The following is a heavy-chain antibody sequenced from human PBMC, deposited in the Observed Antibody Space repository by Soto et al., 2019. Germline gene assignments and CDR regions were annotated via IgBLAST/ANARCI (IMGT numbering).Heavy chain of an antibody. V-gene: IGHV1-2*04. CDR1: GYTFTVYY. D-gene: IGHD6-13*01. CDR2: INPNSGGT. J-gene: IGHJ4*02. Sequence: ASVKVSCKASGYTFTVYYMHWVRQAPGQGLEWMGWINPNSGGTNYAQKFQGWVTMTRDTSISTAYMELSRLRSDDTAVYYCARETRRPGSSSWSGGSDYWGQGTLVTVSS. CDR3: ARETRRPGSSSWSGGSDY.